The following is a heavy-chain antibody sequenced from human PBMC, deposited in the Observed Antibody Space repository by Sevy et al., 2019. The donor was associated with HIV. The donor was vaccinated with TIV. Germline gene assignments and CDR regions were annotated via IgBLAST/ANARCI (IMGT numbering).Heavy chain of an antibody. Sequence: GGSLRLSCAASGFTFSNAWMNWVRQAPGKGLEWIGRIKSKTDGGTTDYAALVKGRFTISRDDSKNTLYLQMNSLKTEDTAVYYCTTDGGGYNYGYSFDYWGQGTLVTVSS. J-gene: IGHJ4*02. CDR1: GFTFSNAW. CDR3: TTDGGGYNYGYSFDY. CDR2: IKSKTDGGTT. D-gene: IGHD5-18*01. V-gene: IGHV3-15*07.